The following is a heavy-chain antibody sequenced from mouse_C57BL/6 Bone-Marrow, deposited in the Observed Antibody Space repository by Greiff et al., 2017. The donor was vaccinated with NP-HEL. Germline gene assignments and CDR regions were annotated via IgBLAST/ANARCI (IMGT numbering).Heavy chain of an antibody. D-gene: IGHD6-5*01. CDR1: GFNIKDYY. Sequence: EVQLQQSGAELVKPGASVKLSCTASGFNIKDYYMHWVKQRTEQGLEWIGRIDPEDGETQYAPKFQGKATITADTSSNTAYLQLSSLTSEDTAVYYCVFMRCYFDYWGQGTTLTVSS. J-gene: IGHJ2*01. CDR3: VFMRCYFDY. V-gene: IGHV14-2*01. CDR2: IDPEDGET.